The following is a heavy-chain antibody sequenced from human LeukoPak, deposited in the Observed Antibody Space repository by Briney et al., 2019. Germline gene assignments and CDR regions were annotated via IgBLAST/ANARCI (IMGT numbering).Heavy chain of an antibody. Sequence: GASVKVSCKASGYPFTNYGVIWVRQAPGQGLELLGWISAYNGNTNYAQKLQGRVTMTTDTSTGTAYMELRSLRSDDTAVYYCARTRGIAVAGTVDYWGQGTLVTVSS. D-gene: IGHD6-19*01. J-gene: IGHJ4*02. V-gene: IGHV1-18*01. CDR3: ARTRGIAVAGTVDY. CDR2: ISAYNGNT. CDR1: GYPFTNYG.